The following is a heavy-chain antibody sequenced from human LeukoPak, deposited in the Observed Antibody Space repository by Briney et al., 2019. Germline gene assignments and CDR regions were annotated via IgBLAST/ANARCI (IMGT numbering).Heavy chain of an antibody. CDR1: GYTFTGYY. CDR3: ARDWPSMVRGVIKGGLDY. J-gene: IGHJ4*02. V-gene: IGHV1-2*02. Sequence: ASVKVSCKASGYTFTGYYMHWVRQAPGQALEWMGWINPNSGGTNYAQKFQGRVTMTRDTSISTAYMELSRLRSDDTAAYYCARDWPSMVRGVIKGGLDYWGQGTLVTVSS. D-gene: IGHD3-10*01. CDR2: INPNSGGT.